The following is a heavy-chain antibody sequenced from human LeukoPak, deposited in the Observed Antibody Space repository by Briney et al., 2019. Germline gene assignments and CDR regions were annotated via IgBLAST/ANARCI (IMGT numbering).Heavy chain of an antibody. J-gene: IGHJ6*03. V-gene: IGHV4-34*01. D-gene: IGHD3-22*01. CDR2: INHSGST. CDR1: GRSFSGYY. CDR3: ALHYYDSSGYYYYMDV. Sequence: SETLSLTCAVYGRSFSGYYWSWVRQPPGKGLEWIGEINHSGSTNYNPSLKSRVTISVDTSKNQLSLKLSSVTAADTAVYYCALHYYDSSGYYYYMDVWGKGTTVTVSS.